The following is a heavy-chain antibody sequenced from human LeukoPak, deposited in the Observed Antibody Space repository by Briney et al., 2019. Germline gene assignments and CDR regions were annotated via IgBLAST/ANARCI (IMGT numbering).Heavy chain of an antibody. J-gene: IGHJ4*02. CDR3: ARCLAVAPYYFDY. V-gene: IGHV3-7*01. CDR2: IKQDGSEK. D-gene: IGHD6-19*01. Sequence: PGGSLRLSCAASGFTFSSYAMSWVRQAPGKGLEWVANIKQDGSEKYYVDSVKGRFTISRDNAKNSLYLQMNSLRAEDTAVYYCARCLAVAPYYFDYWGQGTLVTVSS. CDR1: GFTFSSYA.